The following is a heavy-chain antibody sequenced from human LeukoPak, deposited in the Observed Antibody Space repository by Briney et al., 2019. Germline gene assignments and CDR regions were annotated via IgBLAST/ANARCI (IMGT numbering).Heavy chain of an antibody. V-gene: IGHV1-46*01. CDR1: GYTFTSYY. Sequence: ASVKVSCKASGYTFTSYYMHWVRQAPGQGLEWMGIINPSGGSTSYAQKFQGRVTMTRDTSTSTVYMELSSLRSVDTAVYYCARERPTIAARSSNWFDPWGQGTLVTVSS. CDR3: ARERPTIAARSSNWFDP. CDR2: INPSGGST. J-gene: IGHJ5*02. D-gene: IGHD6-6*01.